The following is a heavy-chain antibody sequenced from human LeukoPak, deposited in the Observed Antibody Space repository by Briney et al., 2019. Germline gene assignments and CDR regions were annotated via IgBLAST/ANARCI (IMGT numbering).Heavy chain of an antibody. V-gene: IGHV3-48*03. CDR3: ARVEDDSSGYHYGLLDY. Sequence: PGGSLRLSCAASGFTFSSYEMIWVRQAPGKGLEWVSYISSSGGSIYYADSLRGRFTISRDNAKSSLYLQMNSLRAEDTAVYYCARVEDDSSGYHYGLLDYWGQGTLVTVSS. CDR1: GFTFSSYE. J-gene: IGHJ4*02. D-gene: IGHD3-22*01. CDR2: ISSSGGSI.